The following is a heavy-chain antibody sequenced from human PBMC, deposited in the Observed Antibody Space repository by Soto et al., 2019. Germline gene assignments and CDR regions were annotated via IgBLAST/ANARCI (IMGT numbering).Heavy chain of an antibody. J-gene: IGHJ4*02. CDR3: ARGRPIVVVITQPVFDY. Sequence: QVQLQESGPGLVKPSETLSLTCTVSGGSVSSGSYYWSWIRQPPGKGLEWIGYIYYSGSTNYNPSLKSRVTISVDTSKTQFSLKLSSVTAADTAVYYCARGRPIVVVITQPVFDYWGQGTLVTVSS. CDR1: GGSVSSGSYY. V-gene: IGHV4-61*01. CDR2: IYYSGST. D-gene: IGHD3-22*01.